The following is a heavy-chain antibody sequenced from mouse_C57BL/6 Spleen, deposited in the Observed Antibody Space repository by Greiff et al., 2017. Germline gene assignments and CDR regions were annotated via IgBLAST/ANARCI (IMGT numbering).Heavy chain of an antibody. V-gene: IGHV1-82*01. CDR1: GYAFSSSW. CDR3: AREWEPLWD. Sequence: VQRVESGPELVKPGASVKISCKASGYAFSSSWMNWVKQRPGKGLEWLGRIYPGDGDTNYNGKFKGKATLTADKSSSTAYMQLSSLASADTAVYFCAREWEPLWDWGQGTTLTVSS. CDR2: IYPGDGDT. J-gene: IGHJ2*01. D-gene: IGHD1-3*01.